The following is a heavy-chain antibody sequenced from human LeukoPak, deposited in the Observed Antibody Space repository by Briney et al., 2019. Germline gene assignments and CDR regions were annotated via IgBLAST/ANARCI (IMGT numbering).Heavy chain of an antibody. J-gene: IGHJ4*02. V-gene: IGHV3-33*06. CDR2: IYYDGTNK. D-gene: IGHD3-22*01. Sequence: PGRSLRLSCAASEITFSNYGMHWVRQAPGKGLEWVAIIYYDGTNKYYADSVKGRFTISRDNSKKMLYLQMNGLRAEDTAVYYCAKGYYFDSSGYLNIEYWGQGTLVTVSS. CDR3: AKGYYFDSSGYLNIEY. CDR1: EITFSNYG.